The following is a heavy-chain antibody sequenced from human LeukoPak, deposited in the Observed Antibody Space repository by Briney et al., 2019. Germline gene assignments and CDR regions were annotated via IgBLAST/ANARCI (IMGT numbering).Heavy chain of an antibody. CDR1: GFTFSSYG. Sequence: PGRSLRLSCAASGFTFSSYGMHWVRQAPGKRLEWVAVISYDGSNKYYADSVKGRFTISRDNSKNTLYLQMNSLRAEDTAVYYCAKVGYCSGGSCYWTYFDYWGQGTLVTVSS. CDR3: AKVGYCSGGSCYWTYFDY. J-gene: IGHJ4*02. CDR2: ISYDGSNK. D-gene: IGHD2-15*01. V-gene: IGHV3-30*18.